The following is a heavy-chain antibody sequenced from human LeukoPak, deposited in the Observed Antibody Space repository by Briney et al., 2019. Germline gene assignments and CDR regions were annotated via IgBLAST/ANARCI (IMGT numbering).Heavy chain of an antibody. CDR2: IIPIFGIA. V-gene: IGHV1-69*04. D-gene: IGHD6-13*01. CDR1: GGTFSSYA. Sequence: SVKVSCKASGGTFSSYAISWVRQAPGQGLEWMGRIIPIFGIANYAQKFQGRVTITADKSTSTAYMELSSLRSEVTAVYYCARDHPQYCIAAAGTCWYFDLWGRGTLVTVSS. J-gene: IGHJ2*01. CDR3: ARDHPQYCIAAAGTCWYFDL.